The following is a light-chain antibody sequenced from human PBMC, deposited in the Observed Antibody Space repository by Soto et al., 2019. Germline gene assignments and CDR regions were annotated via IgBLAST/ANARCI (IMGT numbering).Light chain of an antibody. CDR2: GAS. J-gene: IGKJ5*01. V-gene: IGKV3-20*01. CDR1: QSVSSSY. CDR3: QQYGSSPIT. Sequence: EIVLTQSPGTLSFSPGERSTLSCRSSQSVSSSYLAWYQQKPGQAPRLLIHGASSRATGIPDRISGSGSGTDFTLTISRLEPEDFAVYYCQQYGSSPITFGQGTRLEIK.